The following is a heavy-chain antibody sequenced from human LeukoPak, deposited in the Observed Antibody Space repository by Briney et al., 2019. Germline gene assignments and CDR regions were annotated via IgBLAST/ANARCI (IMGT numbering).Heavy chain of an antibody. CDR1: GFTFSTYA. CDR3: AKGGVSGWYTPRPDS. J-gene: IGHJ4*02. CDR2: MTDSGGGT. V-gene: IGHV3-23*01. D-gene: IGHD6-19*01. Sequence: GGSLRLSCAASGFTFSTYAMSWVRQAPGKGLEWVSGMTDSGGGTYYADSVKGRFTISRGNSKNTLYLQINSLGVEDTAVYYCAKGGVSGWYTPRPDSWGQGTLVTVSS.